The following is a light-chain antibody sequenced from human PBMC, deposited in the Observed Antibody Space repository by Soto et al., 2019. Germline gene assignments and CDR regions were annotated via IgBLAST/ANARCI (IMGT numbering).Light chain of an antibody. V-gene: IGLV1-44*01. CDR1: SSNIGSNT. Sequence: QSVLLQPPSASGTPRQRVTISCSGSSSNIGSNTVNWYQQLPGTAPKLLIYNNDHRPSRVPDRFSGSKSGTSPSLAISGLQSENEADYYCTVWDDSLKGPGFGGGTKPTVL. CDR2: NND. J-gene: IGLJ2*01. CDR3: TVWDDSLKGPG.